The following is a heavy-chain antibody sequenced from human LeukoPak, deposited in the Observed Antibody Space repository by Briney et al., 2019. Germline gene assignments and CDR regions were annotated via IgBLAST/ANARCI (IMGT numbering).Heavy chain of an antibody. CDR2: INPNSGGT. J-gene: IGHJ3*02. V-gene: IGHV1-2*02. CDR1: GYTFSDYY. CDR3: AREGIQAAFDI. Sequence: ASVKVSCKSSGYTFSDYYIHWVRQAPGQGLEWMGWINPNSGGTNYAQKFQGRVTMTRDTSISTAYMELSRLRSDDTAVYYCAREGIQAAFDIWGQGTMVTVSS.